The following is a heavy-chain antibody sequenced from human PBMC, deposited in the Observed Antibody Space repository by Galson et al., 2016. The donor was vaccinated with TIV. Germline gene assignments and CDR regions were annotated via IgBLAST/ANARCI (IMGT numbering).Heavy chain of an antibody. CDR1: GYTFTSYD. V-gene: IGHV1-8*02. D-gene: IGHD4-17*01. J-gene: IGHJ4*02. CDR3: ARSGDYGDY. Sequence: SVKVSCKASGYTFTSYDINWVRQATGQGLEWMGWMNPNSGNTGYAQKFRGRITMTRNTSVRTAYMELSSLRSEDMAVYYCARSGDYGDYWGQGTLVTVSS. CDR2: MNPNSGNT.